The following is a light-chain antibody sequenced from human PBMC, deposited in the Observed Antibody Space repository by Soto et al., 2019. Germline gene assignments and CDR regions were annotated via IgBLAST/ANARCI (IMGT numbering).Light chain of an antibody. CDR1: QGISNY. CDR2: AAS. J-gene: IGKJ1*01. Sequence: DIQMTQSPSALSASVGDRVTITGRASQGISNYLAWYQQKPGKVPKLLIYAASTLQSGVPSRFSGSGSGTDFTLTISSLQPEDVATYYCQKYNSAPRTFGHGTKVEIK. CDR3: QKYNSAPRT. V-gene: IGKV1-27*01.